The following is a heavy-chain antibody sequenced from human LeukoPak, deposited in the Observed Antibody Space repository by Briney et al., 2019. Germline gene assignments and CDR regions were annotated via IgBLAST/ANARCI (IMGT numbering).Heavy chain of an antibody. V-gene: IGHV1-46*01. CDR2: INPSGGST. CDR1: GYTFTSYY. D-gene: IGHD3-3*01. J-gene: IGHJ4*02. Sequence: ASVKVSCKASGYTFTSYYMHWVRQAPGQGLEWMGIINPSGGSTGYAQKFQGRVTMTRDTSTSTVYMELSSLRSEDTAVYYCARGGYDFWSGYYSDGQYYFDYWGQGTLVTVSS. CDR3: ARGGYDFWSGYYSDGQYYFDY.